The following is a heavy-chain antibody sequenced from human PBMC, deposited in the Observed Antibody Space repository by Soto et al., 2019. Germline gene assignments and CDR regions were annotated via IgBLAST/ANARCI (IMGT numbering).Heavy chain of an antibody. V-gene: IGHV3-30*18. CDR3: AKVSLNYYYGMDV. D-gene: IGHD3-16*02. J-gene: IGHJ6*02. CDR2: ISYDGSNK. Sequence: PGGSLRLSCAASGFTFSSYGMHWVRQAPGKGLEWVAVISYDGSNKYYADSVKGRFTISRDNSKSTLYLQMNSLRAEDTAVYYCAKVSLNYYYGMDVWGQGTTVTVSS. CDR1: GFTFSSYG.